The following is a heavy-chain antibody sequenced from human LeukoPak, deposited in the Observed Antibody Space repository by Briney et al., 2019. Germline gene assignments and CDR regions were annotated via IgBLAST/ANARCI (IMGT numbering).Heavy chain of an antibody. V-gene: IGHV1-69*04. D-gene: IGHD2-2*01. CDR3: ARESMGPYCSSTSCYSSWFDP. CDR1: GGTFSSYA. J-gene: IGHJ5*02. Sequence: SVKVSCTASGGTFSSYAISWVRQAPGQGLEWMGRIIPILGIANYAQKFQGRVTITADKSTSTAYMELSSLRSEDTAVYYCARESMGPYCSSTSCYSSWFDPWGQGTLVTVSS. CDR2: IIPILGIA.